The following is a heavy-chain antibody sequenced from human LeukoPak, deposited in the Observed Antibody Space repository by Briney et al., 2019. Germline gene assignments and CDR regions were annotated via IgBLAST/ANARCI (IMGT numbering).Heavy chain of an antibody. D-gene: IGHD2-21*01. CDR3: VRDRGSGDDYSPDAFDI. J-gene: IGHJ3*02. CDR1: GFTFSTYA. CDR2: ISISSNYK. Sequence: GGSLRLSCAASGFTFSTYAMNWVRQAPGKGLEWVSSISISSNYKYYPDSLKGRFTISRDDAKNSLYLQMNSLRAEDTAVYYCVRDRGSGDDYSPDAFDIWGQGTMVTVSS. V-gene: IGHV3-21*01.